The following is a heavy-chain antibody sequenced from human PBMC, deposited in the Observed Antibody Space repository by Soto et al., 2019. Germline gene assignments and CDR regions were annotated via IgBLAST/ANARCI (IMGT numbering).Heavy chain of an antibody. CDR1: GYTFSTYG. V-gene: IGHV1-18*01. Sequence: QVQLVQSGAEVKKSGASVKVSCKASGYTFSTYGISWVRQAPGQGLEWMGWISAYNGNTNYAQKLQGRVTMTTDTATSTDYRELRSLRSDDTAVYYCARGGVYCSGGSCPHNCFDPWGKGTLVTVSS. J-gene: IGHJ5*02. CDR3: ARGGVYCSGGSCPHNCFDP. CDR2: ISAYNGNT. D-gene: IGHD2-15*01.